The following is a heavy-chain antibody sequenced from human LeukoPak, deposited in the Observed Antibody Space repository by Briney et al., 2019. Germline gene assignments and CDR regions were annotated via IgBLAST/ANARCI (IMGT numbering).Heavy chain of an antibody. CDR2: IYYSGST. J-gene: IGHJ5*02. D-gene: IGHD3-3*01. Sequence: SETLSLTCIVSGGSISSSSYYWGWIRQPPGKGLEWIGSIYYSGSTYYNPSLKSRVTISVDTSKNQFSLKLSSVTAADTAVYYCASRRGLRFLEWLGNWFDPWGQGTLVTVSS. CDR1: GGSISSSSYY. CDR3: ASRRGLRFLEWLGNWFDP. V-gene: IGHV4-39*01.